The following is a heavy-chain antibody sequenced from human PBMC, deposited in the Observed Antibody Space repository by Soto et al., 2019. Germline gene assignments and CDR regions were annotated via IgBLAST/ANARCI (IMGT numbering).Heavy chain of an antibody. CDR3: ATLGGNLGAFDY. V-gene: IGHV3-15*01. CDR1: GFTFSNAW. J-gene: IGHJ4*02. D-gene: IGHD3-16*01. CDR2: IKSRAAGGTT. Sequence: EVQLVESGGGLVKPGGSLRLSCAASGFTFSNAWMSWVRQAPGKGLEWVGRIKSRAAGGTTDHAAPVKGRFAISSDDSKNTLYLQMNSLKTDDTAVYYCATLGGNLGAFDYWGQGTLVTVSS.